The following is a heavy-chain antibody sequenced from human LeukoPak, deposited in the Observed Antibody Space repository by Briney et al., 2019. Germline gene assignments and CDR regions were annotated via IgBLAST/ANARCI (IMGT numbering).Heavy chain of an antibody. J-gene: IGHJ4*02. D-gene: IGHD1-26*01. V-gene: IGHV5-51*04. CDR1: GYSFTNYS. CDR3: ATSWVLHWGFDS. CDR2: IYPCDSDP. Sequence: GESLNISCQGYGYSFTNYSVGWVRQTPGKGLECMWVIYPCDSDPRYSPSFQGQVSISSDKLISTAYLQWSSRKASDTAMYYCATSWVLHWGFDSWGQGTLVTVSS.